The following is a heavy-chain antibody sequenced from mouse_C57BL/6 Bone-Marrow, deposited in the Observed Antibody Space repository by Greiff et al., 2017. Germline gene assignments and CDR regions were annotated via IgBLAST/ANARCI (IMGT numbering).Heavy chain of an antibody. Sequence: VKLVESGAELVKPGASVKISCKASGYAFSSYWMNWVKQRPGKGLEWIGQIYPGDGDTNYNGKFKGKATLTADKSSSTAYMQLSSLTSEDSAVYFCARPDYYGSSSFDVWGTGTTVTVSS. CDR2: IYPGDGDT. V-gene: IGHV1-80*01. J-gene: IGHJ1*03. CDR1: GYAFSSYW. CDR3: ARPDYYGSSSFDV. D-gene: IGHD1-1*01.